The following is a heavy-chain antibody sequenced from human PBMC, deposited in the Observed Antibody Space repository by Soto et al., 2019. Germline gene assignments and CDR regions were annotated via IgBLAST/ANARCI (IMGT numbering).Heavy chain of an antibody. J-gene: IGHJ5*02. CDR1: GYTFTSYA. CDR3: ARESGYITYWFDP. Sequence: QVQLVQSGAEEKKPGASVKVSCKASGYTFTSYAMHWVRQAPGQRLEWMGWINAGNGNTKYSQKFQGRVTITRDTSASTAHMELSSLRSEDTAVYYCARESGYITYWFDPWGQGTLVTVSS. D-gene: IGHD3-3*01. CDR2: INAGNGNT. V-gene: IGHV1-3*05.